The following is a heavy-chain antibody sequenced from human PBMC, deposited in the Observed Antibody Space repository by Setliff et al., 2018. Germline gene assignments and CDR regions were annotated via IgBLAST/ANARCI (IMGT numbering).Heavy chain of an antibody. CDR2: IYPGDSDT. D-gene: IGHD1-26*01. J-gene: IGHJ4*02. CDR3: AREHVSGHSEY. Sequence: GESLKISCRGSGYTFSDYWIGWVRQMPGKGLEWMGIIYPGDSDTRYSPSFQGQVTFSADKSISTAYLQWSSLKASGTATYYCAREHVSGHSEYWGQGTLVTVSS. CDR1: GYTFSDYW. V-gene: IGHV5-51*01.